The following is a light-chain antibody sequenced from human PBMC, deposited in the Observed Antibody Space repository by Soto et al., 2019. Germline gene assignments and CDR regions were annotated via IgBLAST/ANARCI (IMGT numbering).Light chain of an antibody. CDR2: EVT. CDR1: STDVGAYNY. Sequence: QSALTQPPYASGSPGQSVTISCTGTSTDVGAYNYVSWYQQNPGKAPKLMIYEVTKRPSGVPDRFSGSKSGNTASLTVSGLQTEDEADYYCGSHAGNSNLVFGGGTKVTVL. CDR3: GSHAGNSNLV. V-gene: IGLV2-8*01. J-gene: IGLJ3*02.